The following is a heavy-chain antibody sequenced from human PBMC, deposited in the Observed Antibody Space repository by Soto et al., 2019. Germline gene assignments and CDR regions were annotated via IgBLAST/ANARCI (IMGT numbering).Heavy chain of an antibody. J-gene: IGHJ6*03. CDR2: ISGSGGST. CDR3: AYDDYGDSPLAYYYYMDV. CDR1: GFTFSSYA. V-gene: IGHV3-23*01. Sequence: GGSLRLSCAASGFTFSSYAMSWVRQAPGKGLEWVSAISGSGGSTYYADSVKGRFTISRDNSKNTLYLQMNNLRAEDTAVYYCAYDDYGDSPLAYYYYMDVWGKGTTVTVSS. D-gene: IGHD4-17*01.